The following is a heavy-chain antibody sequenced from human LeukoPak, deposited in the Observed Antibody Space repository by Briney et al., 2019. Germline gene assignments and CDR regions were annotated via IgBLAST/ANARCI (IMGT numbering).Heavy chain of an antibody. D-gene: IGHD6-6*01. J-gene: IGHJ6*03. CDR3: ARGLGNSSSFGRQPNYYYYYYMDV. CDR2: INPSGGST. V-gene: IGHV1-46*01. CDR1: GYTFTSYY. Sequence: GASVKVSCKASGYTFTSYYMHWVRQAPGQGREWMGIINPSGGSTSYAQKFQGRVTMTGNTSTSTVYMELSSLRSEDTAVYYCARGLGNSSSFGRQPNYYYYYYMDVWGKGTTVTVSS.